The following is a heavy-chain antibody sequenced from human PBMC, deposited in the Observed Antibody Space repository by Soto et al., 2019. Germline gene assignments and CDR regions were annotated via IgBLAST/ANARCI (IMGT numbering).Heavy chain of an antibody. Sequence: QVQLVQSGAEVKKPGSSVKVSCKASGGTFSSYAISWVRQAPGQGLEWMGGIIPIFGTANYAKKFQGRVTITADESTSTAYMELSSLRSEDTAVYYCARGVGDGYNFLVYYYYGMDVWGQGTTVTVSS. D-gene: IGHD5-12*01. V-gene: IGHV1-69*01. CDR1: GGTFSSYA. J-gene: IGHJ6*02. CDR3: ARGVGDGYNFLVYYYYGMDV. CDR2: IIPIFGTA.